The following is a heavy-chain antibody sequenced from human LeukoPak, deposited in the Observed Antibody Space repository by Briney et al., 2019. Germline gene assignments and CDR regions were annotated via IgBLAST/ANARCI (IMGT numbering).Heavy chain of an antibody. V-gene: IGHV4-39*01. CDR3: ARPTYYDNSGYYY. D-gene: IGHD3-22*01. J-gene: IGHJ4*02. CDR2: VHYSGST. CDR1: GDSISRSSFY. Sequence: PSETLSLTCTVSGDSISRSSFYWGWIRQPPGKGLEWVGSVHYSGSTYYNPSLKSRVTISVDTSKNQFSLKLTSVTAADTAVYYCARPTYYDNSGYYYWGQGTLVTVPS.